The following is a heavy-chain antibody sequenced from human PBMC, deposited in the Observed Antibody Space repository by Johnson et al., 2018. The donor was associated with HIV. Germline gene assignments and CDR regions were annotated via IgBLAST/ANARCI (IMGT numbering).Heavy chain of an antibody. J-gene: IGHJ3*01. CDR1: GFTFDNYG. Sequence: VQLVESGGGVVRPGGSLRLSCAASGFTFDNYGVSWVRQAPGKGLEWVSGINWNGGSTYYADSVKGRFTISRDNSKNTLYLQMNSLRAEDTAVYYCASLSDDAFDFWGQGTMVIVSS. V-gene: IGHV3-20*04. CDR3: ASLSDDAFDF. CDR2: INWNGGST.